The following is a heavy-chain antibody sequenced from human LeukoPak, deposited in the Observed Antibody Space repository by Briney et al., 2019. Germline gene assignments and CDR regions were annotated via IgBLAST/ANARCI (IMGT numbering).Heavy chain of an antibody. CDR2: ISDSGGST. Sequence: GGSLRLSCAASGFTFSSYAMGWVRQAPGKGLEWVSAISDSGGSTYYADSVKGRFTISRDNSKNTLYLQMNSLRAEDTAAYYCAKRTDYSGSYYFDYWGQGTLVTVSS. D-gene: IGHD1-26*01. J-gene: IGHJ4*02. CDR3: AKRTDYSGSYYFDY. CDR1: GFTFSSYA. V-gene: IGHV3-23*01.